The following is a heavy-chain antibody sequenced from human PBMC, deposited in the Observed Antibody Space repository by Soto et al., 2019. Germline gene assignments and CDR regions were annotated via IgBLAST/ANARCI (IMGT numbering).Heavy chain of an antibody. CDR3: ARPTDYHYGMQV. D-gene: IGHD4-17*01. V-gene: IGHV5-51*01. Sequence: PGESLKISCNGSGYNFHTYWIAWVGQMPGKGLEWMGFIYPHDSDTRYSPSFRGQVTISADKSINTAYLQWTSLKASDTAIYFCARPTDYHYGMQVWGQGTTVTVSS. CDR2: IYPHDSDT. J-gene: IGHJ6*02. CDR1: GYNFHTYW.